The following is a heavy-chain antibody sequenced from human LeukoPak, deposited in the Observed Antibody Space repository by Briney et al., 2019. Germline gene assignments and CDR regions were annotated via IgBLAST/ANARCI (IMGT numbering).Heavy chain of an antibody. CDR3: ARDRCSGGSCYSKTDAFDI. CDR1: GYTFTSYG. CDR2: ISAYNGNT. D-gene: IGHD2-15*01. Sequence: ASVKVSCKASGYTFTSYGISWVRQAPGQGLEWMGWISAYNGNTNYAQKLQGRVTMTTDTSTSTAYMELRSLRSDDTVVYYCARDRCSGGSCYSKTDAFDIWGQGTMVTVSS. V-gene: IGHV1-18*01. J-gene: IGHJ3*02.